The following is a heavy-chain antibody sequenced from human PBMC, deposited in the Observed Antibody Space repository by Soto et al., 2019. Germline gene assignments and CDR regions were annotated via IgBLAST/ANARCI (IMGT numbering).Heavy chain of an antibody. Sequence: QVQLQESGPGLVKPSETLSLTCTVSGGSISSYYWSWIRQPPGKGLEWIGYIYYSGSTNYNPSLKRRATISADTSKTQFSLKLSSVTAADTPVYYCARQYGDYVRGAFDFWGQGTMVTVSS. D-gene: IGHD4-17*01. CDR3: ARQYGDYVRGAFDF. CDR2: IYYSGST. V-gene: IGHV4-59*01. J-gene: IGHJ3*01. CDR1: GGSISSYY.